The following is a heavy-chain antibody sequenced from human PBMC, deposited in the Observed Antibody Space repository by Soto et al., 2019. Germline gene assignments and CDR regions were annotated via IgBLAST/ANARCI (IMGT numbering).Heavy chain of an antibody. CDR2: IYYSGST. CDR1: GGSISSYY. V-gene: IGHV4-59*01. Sequence: QVQLQESGPGLVKPSETLSLTCTVSGGSISSYYWSWIRQPPGKGLEWIGYIYYSGSTNYNPSLKSRVTISVDTSKNQFSLKPSSVTAADTAVYCCARVGGIQLWFYNWFDPWGQGTLVTVSS. D-gene: IGHD5-18*01. J-gene: IGHJ5*02. CDR3: ARVGGIQLWFYNWFDP.